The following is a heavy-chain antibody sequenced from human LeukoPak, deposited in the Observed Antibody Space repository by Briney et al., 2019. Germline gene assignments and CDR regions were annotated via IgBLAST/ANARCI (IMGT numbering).Heavy chain of an antibody. CDR2: ISAYNGNT. D-gene: IGHD6-13*01. CDR1: GYTFTSYG. CDR3: ARAQPRSSWYLGGTPEYFQH. V-gene: IGHV1-18*01. Sequence: ASVKVSCKASGYTFTSYGISWVRQAPGQGLEWMGWISAYNGNTNYAQKLQGRVTMTTDTSTSTAYMELRSLRSDDTAVYYCARAQPRSSWYLGGTPEYFQHWGQGTLVTVSS. J-gene: IGHJ1*01.